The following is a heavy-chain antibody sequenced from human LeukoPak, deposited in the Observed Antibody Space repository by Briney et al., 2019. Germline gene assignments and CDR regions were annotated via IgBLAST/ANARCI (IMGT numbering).Heavy chain of an antibody. Sequence: GGSLRLSCAASGFTFSSHDMHWVRQVTGKGLEWVSAIGPAGATYYPTSVKGRFTVSRENAKNSLYLQMNSLRAGDTAVYYCARGRSRATITWYIDLWGRGTLVTVSS. J-gene: IGHJ2*01. CDR1: GFTFSSHD. CDR3: ARGRSRATITWYIDL. D-gene: IGHD1-14*01. V-gene: IGHV3-13*01. CDR2: IGPAGAT.